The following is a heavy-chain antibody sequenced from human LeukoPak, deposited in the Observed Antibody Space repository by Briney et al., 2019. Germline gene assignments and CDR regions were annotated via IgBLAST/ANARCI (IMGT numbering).Heavy chain of an antibody. CDR2: ISAYNGNT. CDR1: GYTFTSYG. V-gene: IGHV1-18*01. J-gene: IGHJ5*02. D-gene: IGHD4-17*01. CDR3: ARGPTVTNNWFDP. Sequence: ASVKVSRKASGYTFTSYGISWVRQAPGQGLEWMGWISAYNGNTNYAQKLQGRVTMTRDTSTSTVYMELSSLRSEDTAVYYCARGPTVTNNWFDPWGQGTLVTVSS.